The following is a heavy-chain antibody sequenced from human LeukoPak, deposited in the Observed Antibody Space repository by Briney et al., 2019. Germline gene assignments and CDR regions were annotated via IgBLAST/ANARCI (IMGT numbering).Heavy chain of an antibody. CDR3: ARGDYYDSSGPDY. Sequence: GGSLRLSCAASGFTFSSYTINWVRQAPGKGLEWVSAISGDSRYIYYADSVKGRFTISRDNSKNTLYLQMNSLRAEDTAVYYCARGDYYDSSGPDYWGQGTLVTVSS. CDR1: GFTFSSYT. J-gene: IGHJ4*02. V-gene: IGHV3-21*01. D-gene: IGHD3-22*01. CDR2: ISGDSRYI.